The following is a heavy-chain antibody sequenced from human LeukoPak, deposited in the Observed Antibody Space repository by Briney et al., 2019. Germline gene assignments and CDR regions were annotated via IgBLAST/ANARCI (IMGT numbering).Heavy chain of an antibody. V-gene: IGHV4-39*07. J-gene: IGHJ4*02. Sequence: SETLSLTCTVSGGSISSSSYYWGWIRQPPGKGLEWIGSIYYSGSTYYNPSPKSRVTISVDTPKNQFSLKLSSVTAADTAVYYCARDYGDYPFFDYWGQGTLVTVSS. CDR3: ARDYGDYPFFDY. CDR2: IYYSGST. CDR1: GGSISSSSYY. D-gene: IGHD4-17*01.